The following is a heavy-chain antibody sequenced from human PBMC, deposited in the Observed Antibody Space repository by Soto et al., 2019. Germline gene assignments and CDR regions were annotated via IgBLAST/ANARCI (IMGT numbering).Heavy chain of an antibody. Sequence: VQLVESGGGLVQPGGSLRLSCAASGFTFSSYEMNWVRQAPGKGLEWVSYISSSGSTIYYADSVKGRFTISRDNAKNSLYLQMNSLRAEDTAVYYCARDGDSGYDFSGYFDYWGQGTLVTVSS. CDR3: ARDGDSGYDFSGYFDY. V-gene: IGHV3-48*03. J-gene: IGHJ4*02. CDR2: ISSSGSTI. CDR1: GFTFSSYE. D-gene: IGHD5-12*01.